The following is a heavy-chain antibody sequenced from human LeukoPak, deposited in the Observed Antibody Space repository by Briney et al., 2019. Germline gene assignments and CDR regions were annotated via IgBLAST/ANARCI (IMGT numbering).Heavy chain of an antibody. V-gene: IGHV1-2*02. CDR1: GYKFTYDY. CDR2: INPDSGFT. J-gene: IGHJ4*02. D-gene: IGHD3-16*01. CDR3: APTSEAYTSWWKV. Sequence: ASVKVSCKASGYKFTYDYIHWVRQAPGQGLEFMGWINPDSGFTNYAQKFKGRVTTTRDTSISTAYLEVRSLTSDDTAVYYCAPTSEAYTSWWKVWGQGTLVTVSS.